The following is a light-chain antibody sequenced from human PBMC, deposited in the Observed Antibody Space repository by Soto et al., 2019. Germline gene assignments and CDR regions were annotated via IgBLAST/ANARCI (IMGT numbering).Light chain of an antibody. CDR2: AAS. CDR3: QRYGSSPR. Sequence: EVVVTQSPGTLSLSPGERATLSCRASQIVSSTYLAFYQQKPGQAPRLLIYAASSSTTAIPDRFSGSGSGTDFTLTISRLETEDFAVYYCQRYGSSPRFGQGTKVDIK. V-gene: IGKV3-20*01. CDR1: QIVSSTY. J-gene: IGKJ1*01.